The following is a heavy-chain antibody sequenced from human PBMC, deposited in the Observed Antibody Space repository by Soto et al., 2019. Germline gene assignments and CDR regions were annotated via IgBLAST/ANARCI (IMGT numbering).Heavy chain of an antibody. CDR3: ARVVPGYYGMDV. CDR2: INHSGST. V-gene: IGHV4-34*01. Sequence: SETLSLTCAVYGGSFSGYYWSWIHQPPGKGLEWVGEINHSGSTNYNPSLKSRVTISVDTSKNQFSLKLSSVTAADTAVYYCARVVPGYYGMDVWGQGTTVTVSS. J-gene: IGHJ6*02. CDR1: GGSFSGYY.